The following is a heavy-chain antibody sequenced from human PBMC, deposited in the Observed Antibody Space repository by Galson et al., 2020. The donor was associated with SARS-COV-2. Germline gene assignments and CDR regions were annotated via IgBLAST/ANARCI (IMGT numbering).Heavy chain of an antibody. J-gene: IGHJ4*02. V-gene: IGHV4-59*01. CDR1: GGSISSYY. CDR3: ARYRWLRGQFDY. D-gene: IGHD5-12*01. Sequence: SETLSLTCTVSGGSISSYYWSWIRQPPGKGLEWIGYIYYSGSTNYNPSLKSRVTIPVDTSKNQFSLKLSSVTAADTAVYYCARYRWLRGQFDYWGQGTLVTVSS. CDR2: IYYSGST.